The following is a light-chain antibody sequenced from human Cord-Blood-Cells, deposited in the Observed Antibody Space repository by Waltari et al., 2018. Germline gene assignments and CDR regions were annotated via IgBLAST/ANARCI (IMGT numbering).Light chain of an antibody. CDR1: SSDVGSYNL. Sequence: QSALTQPASVSGSTGQSITISCTGTSSDVGSYNLVSWYQQHPGKAPKLMIYEGSKRPSGVSNRFSGSKSGNTASLTISGFQAEDEADYYCCSYAGSSTPNWVFGGGTKLTVL. CDR3: CSYAGSSTPNWV. CDR2: EGS. V-gene: IGLV2-23*01. J-gene: IGLJ3*02.